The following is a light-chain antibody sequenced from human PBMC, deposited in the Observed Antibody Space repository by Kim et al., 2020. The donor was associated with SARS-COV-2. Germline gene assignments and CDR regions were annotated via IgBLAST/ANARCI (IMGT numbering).Light chain of an antibody. CDR3: QQYGSSPLT. CDR2: GAS. V-gene: IGKV3-20*01. Sequence: SPAERASLACRASQTVSSSFLAWFQQNPGQAPRLLIYGASSRAPGIPDRFSGSGSGTDFTLTISRREPEDFAVYYCQQYGSSPLTFGGGTKVDIK. CDR1: QTVSSSF. J-gene: IGKJ4*01.